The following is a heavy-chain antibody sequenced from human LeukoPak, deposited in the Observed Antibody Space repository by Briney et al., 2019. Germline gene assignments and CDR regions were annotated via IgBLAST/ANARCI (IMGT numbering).Heavy chain of an antibody. D-gene: IGHD5-24*01. CDR1: GFTFSNFH. Sequence: PGGSLRLSCAASGFTFSNFHMSWVRQTSGKGLEWVATIKPDGTEKYYVDSVKGRFTISRDNTKNSVYLQMNSLRVEDTAIYFCVRGGRWYFDFWGQGTLVTVSS. CDR3: VRGGRWYFDF. V-gene: IGHV3-7*01. CDR2: IKPDGTEK. J-gene: IGHJ4*02.